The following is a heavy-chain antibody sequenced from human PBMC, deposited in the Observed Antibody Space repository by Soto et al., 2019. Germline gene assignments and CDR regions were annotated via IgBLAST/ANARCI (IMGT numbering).Heavy chain of an antibody. Sequence: QESGPGLVKPTQTLTLTCTFSGFSLSTSGVGVGWIRQPPGKALEWLAFIYWDDDKRYSPSLKSSLTITKDTSKNQGVLTMTNMDPVDTATYYCAHRRVVPAKGNNWFDTWGQGTLVIVSS. CDR2: IYWDDDK. CDR3: AHRRVVPAKGNNWFDT. V-gene: IGHV2-5*02. CDR1: GFSLSTSGVG. D-gene: IGHD2-15*01. J-gene: IGHJ5*02.